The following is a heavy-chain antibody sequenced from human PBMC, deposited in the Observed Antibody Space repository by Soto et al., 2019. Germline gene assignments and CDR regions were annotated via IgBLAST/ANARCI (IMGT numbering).Heavy chain of an antibody. D-gene: IGHD5-12*01. CDR3: VRSGRRSGIDY. CDR1: GYTFSSYD. J-gene: IGHJ4*02. Sequence: QVQLVQSGADVKKPGASVKVSCEASGYTFSSYDISWVRQASGQGLEWMGWVNPNSNETDYAQKFQGRVTMTGNTSIRTAYMELRSRRSDDTAVYYCVRSGRRSGIDYWGQGTLVTVSS. CDR2: VNPNSNET. V-gene: IGHV1-8*01.